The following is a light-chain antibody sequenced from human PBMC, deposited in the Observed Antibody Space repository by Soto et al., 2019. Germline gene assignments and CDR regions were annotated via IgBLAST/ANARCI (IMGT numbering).Light chain of an antibody. CDR2: ATT. V-gene: IGLV1-40*01. Sequence: QPVLTQPPSVPGAPGQRVTISCTGNNSNIGAGSGVNWYQQFPDKAPKILIYATTHRPSGVPDRFSGSTSATSASLDITGLQSQDEADYYCQSFDSSLTGLIFGGGTKVTVL. CDR1: NSNIGAGSG. J-gene: IGLJ2*01. CDR3: QSFDSSLTGLI.